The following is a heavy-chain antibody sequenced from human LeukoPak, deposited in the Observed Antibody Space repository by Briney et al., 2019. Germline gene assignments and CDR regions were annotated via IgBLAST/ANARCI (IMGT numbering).Heavy chain of an antibody. D-gene: IGHD6-13*01. J-gene: IGHJ6*03. Sequence: KPSETLSLTCAVYGGSFSGYYWSWIRQPPGKGLEWIGEINHSGSTNYNPSLKSRVAISVDTSKNQFSLKLSSVTAADTAVYYCARLDSSSSSWYSSYYYYYYMDVWGKGTTVTVSS. CDR1: GGSFSGYY. V-gene: IGHV4-34*01. CDR2: INHSGST. CDR3: ARLDSSSSSWYSSYYYYYYMDV.